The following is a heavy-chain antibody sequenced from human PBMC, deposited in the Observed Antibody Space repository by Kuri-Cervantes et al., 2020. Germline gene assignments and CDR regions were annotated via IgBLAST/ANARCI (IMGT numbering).Heavy chain of an antibody. V-gene: IGHV3-53*01. CDR2: LYSGGNT. Sequence: GESLKISCAASGFTVSTSYMSWVRQAPGKGLEWVSTLYSGGNTYYADSMRGRFTISRDNSKNTLYLQMNSLRVDDTAVYYCARDQVTMIVVVAYYYGMDVWGQGTTVTVSS. D-gene: IGHD3-22*01. J-gene: IGHJ6*02. CDR3: ARDQVTMIVVVAYYYGMDV. CDR1: GFTVSTSY.